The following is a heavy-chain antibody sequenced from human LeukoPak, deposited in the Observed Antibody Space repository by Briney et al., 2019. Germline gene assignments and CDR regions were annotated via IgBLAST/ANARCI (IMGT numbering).Heavy chain of an antibody. D-gene: IGHD1-26*01. CDR1: GGSISSYS. CDR2: IYYSGST. Sequence: SETLSLTCTVSGGSISSYSWSWIRQPPGKGLEWIGYIYYSGSTNYNPSLKSRVTISLDTSKNQFSLKLSSVTVADTAVYYCARGQAHRYSGSLSDAFDIWGQGTMVTVSS. V-gene: IGHV4-59*01. CDR3: ARGQAHRYSGSLSDAFDI. J-gene: IGHJ3*02.